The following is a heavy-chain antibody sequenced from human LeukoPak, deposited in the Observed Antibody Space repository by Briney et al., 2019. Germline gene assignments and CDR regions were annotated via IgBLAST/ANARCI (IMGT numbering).Heavy chain of an antibody. J-gene: IGHJ4*02. V-gene: IGHV1-69*04. CDR1: GGTFSSYA. Sequence: GASVKVSCKASGGTFSSYAISWVRQAPGQGLEWMGRIIPILGIANYAQKFQGRVTITADKSTSTAYMELSSLRSEDTAVYYCARSGYSYAYGYWGQGTLVTVSS. D-gene: IGHD5-18*01. CDR3: ARSGYSYAYGY. CDR2: IIPILGIA.